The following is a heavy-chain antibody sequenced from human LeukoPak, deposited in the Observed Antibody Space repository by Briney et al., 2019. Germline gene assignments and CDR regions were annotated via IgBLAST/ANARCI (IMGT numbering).Heavy chain of an antibody. CDR1: GGTFSSYA. V-gene: IGHV1-69*13. J-gene: IGHJ6*03. D-gene: IGHD3-10*01. CDR2: IIPIFGTA. CDR3: ASGERITMVRGVIGYSYYYMDV. Sequence: ASVKVSCKASGGTFSSYAISWVRQAPGQGLEWMGGIIPIFGTANYAQKFQGRVTITADESTSTAYMELSSLRSEDTAVYYCASGERITMVRGVIGYSYYYMDVWGKGTTVTVSS.